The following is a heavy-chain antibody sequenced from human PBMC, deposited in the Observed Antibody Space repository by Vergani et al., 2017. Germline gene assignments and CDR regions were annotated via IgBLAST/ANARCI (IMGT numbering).Heavy chain of an antibody. CDR1: GYSFTNYW. D-gene: IGHD3-22*01. V-gene: IGHV5-51*01. J-gene: IGHJ4*02. CDR3: ARLYGRDSSGSKYFDY. CDR2: IHPADSVT. Sequence: EVQLVQSGAEVKKPGESLKIFCQISGYSFTNYWIGWVRQMPGKGLVWMGIIHPADSVTRYSPSFQGQVTVSVDKSISTDYLQRSSLRASDSAMYYCARLYGRDSSGSKYFDYWGQGTLVTVSS.